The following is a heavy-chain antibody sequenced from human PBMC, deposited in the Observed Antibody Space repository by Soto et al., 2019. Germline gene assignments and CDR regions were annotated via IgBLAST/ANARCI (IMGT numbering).Heavy chain of an antibody. CDR3: ARGSKDSYQGSRIFDF. V-gene: IGHV3-23*01. CDR1: DITFGIRA. J-gene: IGHJ4*02. Sequence: GGSLTLSCVSSDITFGIRAMSWVRQAPGEGLEWVSTITDTGGDTKYADSVRGRFTFSRDNSKNTVYLQMSSLRADDSAVYYCARGSKDSYQGSRIFDFWGRGTLVTVSS. CDR2: ITDTGGDT. D-gene: IGHD2-2*01.